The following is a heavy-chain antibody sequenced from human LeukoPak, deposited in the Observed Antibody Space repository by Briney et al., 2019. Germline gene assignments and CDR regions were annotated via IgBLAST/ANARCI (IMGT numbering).Heavy chain of an antibody. CDR2: IYTSGST. D-gene: IGHD3-3*01. CDR1: GGSISSYY. CDR3: ARGETYYDFWSGYDWFDP. V-gene: IGHV4-4*09. J-gene: IGHJ5*02. Sequence: SETLSLTCTVSGGSISSYYWRWIRQPPGKGLEWIGYIYTSGSTNYNPSLKSRVTISVDTSKNQFSLKLSSVTAADTAVYYCARGETYYDFWSGYDWFDPWGQGTLVTVSS.